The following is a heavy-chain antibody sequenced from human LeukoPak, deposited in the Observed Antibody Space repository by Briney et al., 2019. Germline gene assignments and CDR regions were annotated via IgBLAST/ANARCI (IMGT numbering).Heavy chain of an antibody. Sequence: PGGSLRLSCAASGFTFSDHYMDWVRQAPGKGLEWVSRSGNKANGYTTEYAASVKGRFTISRDDSKNSLFLQMNSLRIEDTAVYYCVRGNSSAWYPFDYWGQGSLVTVSS. CDR3: VRGNSSAWYPFDY. CDR1: GFTFSDHY. V-gene: IGHV3-72*01. CDR2: SGNKANGYTT. D-gene: IGHD6-19*01. J-gene: IGHJ4*02.